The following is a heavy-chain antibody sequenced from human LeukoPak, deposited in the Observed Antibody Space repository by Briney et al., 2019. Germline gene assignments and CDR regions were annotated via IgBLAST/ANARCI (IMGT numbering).Heavy chain of an antibody. D-gene: IGHD4-17*01. V-gene: IGHV4-39*01. CDR1: GGSISSSSYY. CDR2: IYYSGST. J-gene: IGHJ4*02. CDR3: AMPAGGDYGDPLDY. Sequence: SETLSLTCTVSGGSISSSSYYWGWIRQPPGKGLEWIGSIYYSGSTYYNPSLKSRVTISVGTSKNQFSLKLSSVTAADTAVYYCAMPAGGDYGDPLDYWGQGTLVTVSS.